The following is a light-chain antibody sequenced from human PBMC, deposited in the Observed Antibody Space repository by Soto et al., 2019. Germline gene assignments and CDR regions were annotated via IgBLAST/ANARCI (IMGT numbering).Light chain of an antibody. CDR1: QGISSY. CDR3: QQLNSYPPWT. CDR2: AAS. J-gene: IGKJ1*01. V-gene: IGKV1-9*01. Sequence: DIQLTQSPSFLSASVGDRVTITCRASQGISSYLAWYQQKPGKAPKLLIYAASTLQSGVPSRFSGSGSGTEFTLTLSSLQPEDSATYYCQQLNSYPPWTFGQVTKVEIK.